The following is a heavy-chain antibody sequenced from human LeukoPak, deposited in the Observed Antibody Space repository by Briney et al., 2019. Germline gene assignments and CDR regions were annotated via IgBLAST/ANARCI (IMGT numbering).Heavy chain of an antibody. V-gene: IGHV4-59*01. CDR2: IYYSGST. CDR1: GGSISSYY. CDR3: ARDLGDAFDI. J-gene: IGHJ3*02. Sequence: SETLSLTCTVSGGSISSYYWSWIRQPPGKGLEWIGYIYYSGSTNYNPSLKSRVTISVDTSKNQFFLKLSSVTAADTAVYYCARDLGDAFDIWGQGTMVTVSS. D-gene: IGHD7-27*01.